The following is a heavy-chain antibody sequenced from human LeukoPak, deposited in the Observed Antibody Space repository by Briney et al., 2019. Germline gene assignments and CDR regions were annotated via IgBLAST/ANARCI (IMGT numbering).Heavy chain of an antibody. CDR3: ARDYYYDASGYFDN. V-gene: IGHV1-46*01. D-gene: IGHD3-22*01. Sequence: ASVKVSCKASGYTFTSYYMHWVRQALGQGPEWLGVIKPNAGTTSYAQKFQGRVTMTRDTSTGTVYMELNSLRSEDTAMYYCARDYYYDASGYFDNWGQGTLVTVSP. J-gene: IGHJ4*02. CDR2: IKPNAGTT. CDR1: GYTFTSYY.